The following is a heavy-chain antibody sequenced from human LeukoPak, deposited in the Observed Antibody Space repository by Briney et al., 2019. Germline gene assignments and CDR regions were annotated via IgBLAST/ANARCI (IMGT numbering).Heavy chain of an antibody. CDR1: GYSFTSYC. CDR2: IYPGDSDT. J-gene: IGHJ4*02. CDR3: ARHLDYGGNSGDIDY. Sequence: GESLKISCKGSGYSFTSYCVGWVRPMPGKGLEWMGIIYPGDSDTRYSTSFQGQVTISADKSISTAYLQWSSLKAPDTAMYYCARHLDYGGNSGDIDYWGQGTLVTVSS. D-gene: IGHD4-23*01. V-gene: IGHV5-51*01.